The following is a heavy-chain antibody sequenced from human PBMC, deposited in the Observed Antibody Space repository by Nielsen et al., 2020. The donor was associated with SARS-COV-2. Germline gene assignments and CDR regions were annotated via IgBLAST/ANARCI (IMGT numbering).Heavy chain of an antibody. D-gene: IGHD3-10*01. J-gene: IGHJ4*02. CDR1: GFAVSSNY. Sequence: GESLKISCAASGFAVSSNYMSWVRQAPGKGLEWVSLISSADSTYYIDSVKGRFTISRDNSNNTLYLQMNSLRAEDTAVYYCARQFYGCNDYWGQGTLVTVSS. V-gene: IGHV3-53*01. CDR3: ARQFYGCNDY. CDR2: ISSADST.